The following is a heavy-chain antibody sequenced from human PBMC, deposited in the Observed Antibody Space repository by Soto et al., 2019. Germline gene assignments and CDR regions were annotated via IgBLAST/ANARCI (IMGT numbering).Heavy chain of an antibody. J-gene: IGHJ4*02. Sequence: SVKVSCKASGGTFSSYAISWVRQAPGQGLEWMGGIIPIFGTANYAQKFQGRVTITADESTSTAYMELSSLRSEDTAVYYCARLWDGYNYRPQDYWGQGTLVTVSS. CDR1: GGTFSSYA. D-gene: IGHD5-12*01. CDR3: ARLWDGYNYRPQDY. CDR2: IIPIFGTA. V-gene: IGHV1-69*13.